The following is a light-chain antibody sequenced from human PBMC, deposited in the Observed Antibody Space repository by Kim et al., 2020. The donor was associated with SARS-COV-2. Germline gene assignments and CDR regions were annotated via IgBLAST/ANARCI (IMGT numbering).Light chain of an antibody. J-gene: IGKJ4*01. CDR2: AAS. CDR3: QQYGSSIT. V-gene: IGKV3-20*01. Sequence: LSPGEGATLPSRASHSVNSRFLAWYQQKPGQAPRLVIYAASSRATGIPERFSGSGSGTDFTLTISGLEPEDFGMYYCQQYGSSITFGGGTKVDIK. CDR1: HSVNSRF.